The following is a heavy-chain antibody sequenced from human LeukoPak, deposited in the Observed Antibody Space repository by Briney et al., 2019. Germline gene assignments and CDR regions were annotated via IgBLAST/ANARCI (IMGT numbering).Heavy chain of an antibody. J-gene: IGHJ4*02. CDR2: ISRTGDTE. Sequence: GGSLRLSCAASGFTFSDHYMTWIRQAPGKGLEWISYISRTGDTEYYADSVKGRFTISRDNAKISRYLQMNSLRAEDTALYYCARGGYFDWFPIDYWGQGTLVTVSS. CDR1: GFTFSDHY. CDR3: ARGGYFDWFPIDY. V-gene: IGHV3-11*01. D-gene: IGHD3-9*01.